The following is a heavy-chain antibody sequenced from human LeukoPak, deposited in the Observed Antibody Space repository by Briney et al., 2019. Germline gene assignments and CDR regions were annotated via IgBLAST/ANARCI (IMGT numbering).Heavy chain of an antibody. V-gene: IGHV3-13*01. CDR2: IGTASDT. Sequence: GGYLRLSCAASGFTFSSFDMHWVRQPTGQGLEWVSTIGTASDTYYPGSVEGRFTLSRDNAKNSLYLQMNSLTAGDTAVYYCARGPPRGKYYYMDVWGKGTTVTVSS. D-gene: IGHD1-1*01. CDR1: GFTFSSFD. J-gene: IGHJ6*03. CDR3: ARGPPRGKYYYMDV.